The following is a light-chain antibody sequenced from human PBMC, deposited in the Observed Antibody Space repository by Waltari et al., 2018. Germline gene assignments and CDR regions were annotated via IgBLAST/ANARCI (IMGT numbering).Light chain of an antibody. CDR2: GGS. Sequence: QSALTQPASVSGSPGQSITIPCTGSSSAVGSYKFVSWYQQHPGKAPQLMIYGGSQRPSGVSNRLSGSKSGNTASLTISGLRAEDEADYYCCSYAGSSPHVIFGGGTKLTVL. J-gene: IGLJ2*01. CDR1: SSAVGSYKF. CDR3: CSYAGSSPHVI. V-gene: IGLV2-23*01.